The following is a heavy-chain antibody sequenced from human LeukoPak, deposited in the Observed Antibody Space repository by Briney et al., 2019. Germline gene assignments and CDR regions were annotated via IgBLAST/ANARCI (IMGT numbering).Heavy chain of an antibody. Sequence: SPSETLSLTCGVSGGSIRSTNWWSWVRQPPGQGLEWIGEISLSGQTNFNPSLNGRVTMSLDESRNQLSLKLTSVTAADTAIYYCSRESGAFRPFGYWGQGTLVIVPP. V-gene: IGHV4/OR15-8*02. D-gene: IGHD1-26*01. CDR3: SRESGAFRPFGY. CDR2: ISLSGQT. CDR1: GGSIRSTNW. J-gene: IGHJ4*02.